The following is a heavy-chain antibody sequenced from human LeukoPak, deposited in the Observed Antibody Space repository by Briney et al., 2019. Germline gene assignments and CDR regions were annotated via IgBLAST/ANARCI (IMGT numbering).Heavy chain of an antibody. J-gene: IGHJ5*02. CDR1: GGTFSSYA. CDR2: IIPIFGTA. D-gene: IGHD5-18*01. CDR3: ARDIADTAMVNWFDP. V-gene: IGHV1-69*13. Sequence: ASVKVSCKASGGTFSSYAISWVRQAPGRGLEWMGGIIPIFGTANYAQKFQGRVTITADESTSTAYMELSSLRSEDTAVYYCARDIADTAMVNWFDPWGQGTLVTVSS.